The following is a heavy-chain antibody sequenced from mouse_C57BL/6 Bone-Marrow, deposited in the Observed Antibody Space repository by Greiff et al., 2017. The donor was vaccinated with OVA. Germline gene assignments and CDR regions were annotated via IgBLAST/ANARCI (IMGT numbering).Heavy chain of an antibody. D-gene: IGHD2-4*01. V-gene: IGHV5-16*01. CDR3: ARGYYDYDEGFAY. CDR1: GFTFSDYY. Sequence: EVQLVESEGGLVQPGSSMKLSCTASGFTFSDYYMAWVRQVPEKGLEWVANINYDGSSTYYLDSLKSRFIISRDNAKNILYLQMSSLKSEDTATYYCARGYYDYDEGFAYWGQGPLVTVSA. CDR2: INYDGSST. J-gene: IGHJ3*01.